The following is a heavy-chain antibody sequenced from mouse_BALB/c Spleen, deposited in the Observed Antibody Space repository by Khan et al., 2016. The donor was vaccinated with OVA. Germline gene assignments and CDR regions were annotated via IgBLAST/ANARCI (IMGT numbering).Heavy chain of an antibody. CDR1: GYSITSDYA. J-gene: IGHJ2*01. D-gene: IGHD2-10*02. V-gene: IGHV3-2*02. Sequence: QLEESGPGLVKPSQSLSLTCTVTGYSITSDYAWNWIRQFPGNKLEWMGYISYNGNTNYNPSLKSRISVTRDTSKNQFFLQLNSVTTEDTATYYCARVYGGDFDYWGQGTTLTVSS. CDR3: ARVYGGDFDY. CDR2: ISYNGNT.